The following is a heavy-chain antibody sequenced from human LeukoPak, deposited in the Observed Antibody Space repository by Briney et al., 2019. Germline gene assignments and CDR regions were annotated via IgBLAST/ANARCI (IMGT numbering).Heavy chain of an antibody. Sequence: SETLSLTCNVSGGSISSYYWGWIRQPPGKGLEWIGYIYTSGSTNYNPSLKSRVAISVDTSKNQFSLTLSSVTAADTAVYYCARDYDSSGYYYVPNYNWFDPWGQGTLVTVSS. CDR1: GGSISSYY. CDR2: IYTSGST. CDR3: ARDYDSSGYYYVPNYNWFDP. D-gene: IGHD3-22*01. V-gene: IGHV4-4*09. J-gene: IGHJ5*02.